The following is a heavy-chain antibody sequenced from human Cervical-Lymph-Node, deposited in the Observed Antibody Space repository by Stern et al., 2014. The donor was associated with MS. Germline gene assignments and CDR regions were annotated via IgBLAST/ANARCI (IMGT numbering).Heavy chain of an antibody. CDR1: GGIFNTHP. CDR3: ASSLVASGH. D-gene: IGHD2-8*02. V-gene: IGHV1-69*06. Sequence: QMQLVQSGAEVKKPGSSVKVSCKASGGIFNTHPITWVRQAPGQGLEWMGGIIPFLNTASYAQKFQGRITITADKSTGTTYMEISSLRSDDTAVYYCASSLVASGHWGQGTLVTVSS. J-gene: IGHJ4*02. CDR2: IIPFLNTA.